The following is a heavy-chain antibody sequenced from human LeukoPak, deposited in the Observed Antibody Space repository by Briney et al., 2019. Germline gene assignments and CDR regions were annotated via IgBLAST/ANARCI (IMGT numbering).Heavy chain of an antibody. D-gene: IGHD5-24*01. J-gene: IGHJ4*02. CDR1: GFTFSSYA. V-gene: IGHV3-23*01. Sequence: PGGSLRLSCTASGFTFSSYAMSWVRQAPGEGLEWVSSIGGGGGDIYYADSVKGRFTVSRENSKSTLYLQMNSLRAEDTALHYCAKGLDGTYYYDYWGQGTLVTVSS. CDR2: IGGGGGDI. CDR3: AKGLDGTYYYDY.